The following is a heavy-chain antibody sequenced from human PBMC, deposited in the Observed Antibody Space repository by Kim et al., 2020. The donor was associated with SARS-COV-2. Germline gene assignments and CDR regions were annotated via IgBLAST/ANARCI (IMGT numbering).Heavy chain of an antibody. Sequence: GESLKISCKGSGYSFTSYWIGWVRQMPGKGLEWMGIIYPGDSDTSYSPSFQGQVTISADKSISTAYLQWSSLKASDTAMYYCARSDRYYYDSSGYTFWYWGQGTLVTVSS. D-gene: IGHD3-22*01. CDR3: ARSDRYYYDSSGYTFWY. J-gene: IGHJ4*02. CDR2: IYPGDSDT. V-gene: IGHV5-51*01. CDR1: GYSFTSYW.